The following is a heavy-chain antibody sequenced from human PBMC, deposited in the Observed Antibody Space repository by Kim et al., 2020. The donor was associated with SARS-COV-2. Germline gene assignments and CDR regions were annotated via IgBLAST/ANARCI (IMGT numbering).Heavy chain of an antibody. V-gene: IGHV3-23*01. CDR2: ITAYDRDT. Sequence: GGSLRLSCVASGFTFEKYGMNWIRQAPGKGLEWVSTITAYDRDTFYADSVRGRFTISRDSSTDTLFLRMNGLRAEDTAMYYCAKESETKSHDHWGQGTLVTVSS. D-gene: IGHD4-17*01. CDR3: AKESETKSHDH. CDR1: GFTFEKYG. J-gene: IGHJ4*02.